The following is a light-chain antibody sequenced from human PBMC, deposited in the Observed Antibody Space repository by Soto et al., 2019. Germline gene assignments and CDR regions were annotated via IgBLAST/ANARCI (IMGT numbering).Light chain of an antibody. CDR2: EVN. Sequence: QSALTQPASLSGSPGQSITISCTGTSSDIGAYDYVSWFQQHPGKAPKLMISEVNNRPSGVPDRFSGSKSGTSASLVISGLQSEDEAEYFCAGWDGSLKGFVFGTGTKVTVL. J-gene: IGLJ1*01. V-gene: IGLV2-14*01. CDR1: SSDIGAYDY. CDR3: AGWDGSLKGFV.